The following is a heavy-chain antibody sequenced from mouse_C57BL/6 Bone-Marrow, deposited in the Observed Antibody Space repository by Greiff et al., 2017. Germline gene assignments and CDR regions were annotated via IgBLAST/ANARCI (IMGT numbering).Heavy chain of an antibody. CDR2: IDPSDSYT. J-gene: IGHJ2*01. V-gene: IGHV1-69*01. Sequence: VQLQQSGAELVMPGASVKLSCKASGYTFTSYWMHWVKQRPGQGLEWIGEIDPSDSYTNYNQKFKGKSTLTVDKSSSTAYMQLSSLTSEDSAVYYCARGGLDYWGQGTTLTVSS. CDR1: GYTFTSYW. CDR3: ARGGLDY.